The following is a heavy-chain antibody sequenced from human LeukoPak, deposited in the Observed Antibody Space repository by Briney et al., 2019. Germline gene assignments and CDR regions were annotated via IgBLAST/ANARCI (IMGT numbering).Heavy chain of an antibody. J-gene: IGHJ6*03. V-gene: IGHV1-2*02. D-gene: IGHD5-18*01. CDR2: INPNSGGT. CDR3: ARDAFAHTTMVTSYMDV. CDR1: GYTFTGYY. Sequence: ASVKVSCKASGYTFTGYYMHWVRQAPGQGLEWMGWINPNSGGTNYAQKFQGRVTMTTDTSASTAYMELRSLRSDDTAVYYCARDAFAHTTMVTSYMDVWGKGTTVTVSS.